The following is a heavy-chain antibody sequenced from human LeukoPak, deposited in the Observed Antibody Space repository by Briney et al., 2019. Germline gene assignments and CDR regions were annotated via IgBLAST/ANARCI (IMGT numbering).Heavy chain of an antibody. V-gene: IGHV3-49*03. Sequence: GGSLRLSCTASGFTYGDYAMSWLPQAPGKGLEGVGFIRSKAYGGTTEYAASVKGRFTNSTDDSQTTAYLQMNSLKTEDTAVYYCTRDRYTNHYYGMDVWGQGTTVTVSS. D-gene: IGHD4-11*01. CDR2: IRSKAYGGTT. CDR1: GFTYGDYA. CDR3: TRDRYTNHYYGMDV. J-gene: IGHJ6*02.